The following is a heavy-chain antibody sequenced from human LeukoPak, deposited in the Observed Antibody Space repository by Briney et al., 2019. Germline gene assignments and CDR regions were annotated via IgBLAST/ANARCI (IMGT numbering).Heavy chain of an antibody. D-gene: IGHD6-13*01. CDR1: GYAFTGYY. J-gene: IGHJ5*02. CDR3: ARRPPAAPPIAAPGVGFDP. V-gene: IGHV1-2*02. CDR2: INPNSGGT. Sequence: GASVKVSCKASGYAFTGYYMHWVRQAPGQGLEWMGWINPNSGGTNYAQKFQGRVTMTRDTSISTAYMELSRLRSDDTAVYYCARRPPAAPPIAAPGVGFDPWGQGTLVTVSS.